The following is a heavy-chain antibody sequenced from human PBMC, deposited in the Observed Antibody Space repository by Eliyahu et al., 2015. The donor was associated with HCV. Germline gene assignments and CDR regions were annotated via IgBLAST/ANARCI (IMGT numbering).Heavy chain of an antibody. CDR3: VRGPGSMVYASAFDF. CDR2: IWYDGRND. CDR1: GFTFINYG. Sequence: QVQLVESGGGVVQPGRSLRLSCAASGFTFINYGXHWVRQAPGMGLEGVARIWYDGRNDRYADSVKGRFSISRDNSRNTLYLQMNSLRVEDTAVYYCVRGPGSMVYASAFDFWGQGTRVIVSS. J-gene: IGHJ4*02. V-gene: IGHV3-33*01. D-gene: IGHD2-8*01.